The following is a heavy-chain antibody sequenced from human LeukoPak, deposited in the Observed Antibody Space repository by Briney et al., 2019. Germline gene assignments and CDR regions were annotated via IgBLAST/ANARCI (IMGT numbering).Heavy chain of an antibody. CDR1: GASISSYY. J-gene: IGHJ5*01. V-gene: IGHV4-59*01. CDR2: IYSSGSN. D-gene: IGHD6-13*01. Sequence: SETLSLTCTVSGASISSYYWSWLRQPPGKGLEWIGYIYSSGSNNYNPSLKSRVTMSVDTSKNQFSLKLISVTAADTALYYCARDQGREYSSSWYDFWGQGTLVTVSS. CDR3: ARDQGREYSSSWYDF.